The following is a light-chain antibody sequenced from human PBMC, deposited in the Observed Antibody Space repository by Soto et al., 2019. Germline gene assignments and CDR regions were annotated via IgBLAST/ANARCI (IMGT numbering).Light chain of an antibody. J-gene: IGLJ1*01. V-gene: IGLV2-11*01. CDR3: CSHAGSYTYV. CDR1: SSDVGGYNY. Sequence: QSALTQPRSVSGSPGQSVAISCTGTSSDVGGYNYVSWYQQHPGKAPKLMIYDVGKRPSGVPDRFSGAKSGNTASLTISGIQAEDEADYYCCSHAGSYTYVFGTGTKLTVL. CDR2: DVG.